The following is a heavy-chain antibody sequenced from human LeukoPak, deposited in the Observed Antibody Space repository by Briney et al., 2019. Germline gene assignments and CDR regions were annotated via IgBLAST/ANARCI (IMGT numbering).Heavy chain of an antibody. Sequence: GGSLRLSCAASGVTVSSHYMSWVRQARGEGLEWVSVIYSGGSTYYADSVKGRFTISRDSSKNTLYLQMNSLRAEDTAVYYCVISPNTYYFDYWGQGTLVTVSS. CDR3: VISPNTYYFDY. V-gene: IGHV3-53*01. CDR2: IYSGGST. CDR1: GVTVSSHY. J-gene: IGHJ4*02. D-gene: IGHD2-2*02.